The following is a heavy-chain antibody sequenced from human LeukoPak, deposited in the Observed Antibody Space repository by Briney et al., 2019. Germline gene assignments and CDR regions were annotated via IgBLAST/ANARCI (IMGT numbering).Heavy chain of an antibody. D-gene: IGHD2-15*01. V-gene: IGHV3-66*02. CDR1: GLSVTNNY. CDR3: ARSQGIADAFDL. J-gene: IGHJ3*01. CDR2: IYSGGMT. Sequence: GGSLRLSCATSGLSVTNNYINWLRQAPGKGLEWVSVIYSGGMTEFADSVEGRFSISRDTTTNTVFLQMNTLRLDDTAVYYCARSQGIADAFDLWGQGTRVTVSS.